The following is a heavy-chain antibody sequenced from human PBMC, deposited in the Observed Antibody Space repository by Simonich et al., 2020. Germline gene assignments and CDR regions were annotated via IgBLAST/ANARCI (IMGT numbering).Heavy chain of an antibody. Sequence: EVQLVESGGGLVKPGGSLRLSCAASGFTFSSYSMNWVRQAPGKGLVWVSSISSSSSYIYYADSVKGRFTISRDNAKNSLYLQMNSLRAEDTAVYYCARVLSSYYYYYMDVWGKGTTVTVSS. D-gene: IGHD6-6*01. J-gene: IGHJ6*03. CDR2: ISSSSSYI. CDR3: ARVLSSYYYYYMDV. V-gene: IGHV3-21*01. CDR1: GFTFSSYS.